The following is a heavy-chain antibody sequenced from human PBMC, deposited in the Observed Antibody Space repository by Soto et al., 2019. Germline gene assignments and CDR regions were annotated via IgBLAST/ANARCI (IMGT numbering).Heavy chain of an antibody. Sequence: ASVKVSCKASGYTFTSYGISWVRQAPGQGLEWMGWISAYNGNTNYAQKLQGRVTMTTDTSTSTAYMELRSLRSDDTAVYYCARDLDSSSWYGTDYWGQGTLVTVSS. CDR1: GYTFTSYG. J-gene: IGHJ4*02. CDR3: ARDLDSSSWYGTDY. D-gene: IGHD6-13*01. V-gene: IGHV1-18*01. CDR2: ISAYNGNT.